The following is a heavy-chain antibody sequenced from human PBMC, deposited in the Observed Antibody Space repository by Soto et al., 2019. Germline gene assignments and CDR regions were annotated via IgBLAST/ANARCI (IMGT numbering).Heavy chain of an antibody. V-gene: IGHV3-48*02. Sequence: PGGSLRLSCAASGFTFSSYSMNWVRQAPGKGLEWVSYISSSSTIYYADSVKGRFTISRDNAKNSLYLQMNSLRDEDTAVYYCARGGGRGYYGMDVWGQGTTVTVSS. D-gene: IGHD3-10*01. CDR3: ARGGGRGYYGMDV. CDR1: GFTFSSYS. CDR2: ISSSSTI. J-gene: IGHJ6*02.